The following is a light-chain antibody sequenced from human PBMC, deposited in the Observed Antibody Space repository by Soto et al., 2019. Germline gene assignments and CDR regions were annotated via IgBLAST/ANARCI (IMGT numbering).Light chain of an antibody. CDR3: QQYKDWPALT. CDR1: QNVNIN. V-gene: IGKV3D-15*01. CDR2: GAS. J-gene: IGKJ4*01. Sequence: EIVMTQSPVTLSVSPGERVTLSCSASQNVNINLAWYQQRPGQAPRVLIYGASNRASGIPDRFSGSGSGTAFTLTISSLEPDDFALYYCQQYKDWPALTFGGGTRVEIK.